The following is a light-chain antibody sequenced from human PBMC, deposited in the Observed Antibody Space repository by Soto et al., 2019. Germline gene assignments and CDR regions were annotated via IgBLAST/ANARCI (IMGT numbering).Light chain of an antibody. V-gene: IGKV3-11*01. J-gene: IGKJ3*01. Sequence: DIVLTQSPATLSLSPGERTTLSCRASQSVSSYLAWYQQQPGQAPRLLIYAASTRAPGIPARFSGGGSGTDFTLTISSLEPDDFAVYYCQQLSNWPFTFGPGTLVDI. CDR3: QQLSNWPFT. CDR1: QSVSSY. CDR2: AAS.